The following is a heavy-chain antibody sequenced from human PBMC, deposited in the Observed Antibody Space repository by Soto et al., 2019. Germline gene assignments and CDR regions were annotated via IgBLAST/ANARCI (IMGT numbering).Heavy chain of an antibody. D-gene: IGHD3-9*01. J-gene: IGHJ5*02. Sequence: ASLKVSCKASGGTFSSYAIIWVRQAPGQGLECMGGIIPIFGTANYAQKFQGRVTITADESTSTAYMELSSLRSEDTAVYFCARDFERSAIGPWGQGTSVTVSS. CDR2: IIPIFGTA. CDR3: ARDFERSAIGP. CDR1: GGTFSSYA. V-gene: IGHV1-69*13.